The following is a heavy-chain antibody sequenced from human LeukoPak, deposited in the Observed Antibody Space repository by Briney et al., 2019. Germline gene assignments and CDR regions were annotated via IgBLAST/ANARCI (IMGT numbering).Heavy chain of an antibody. D-gene: IGHD1-14*01. J-gene: IGHJ5*02. CDR3: ARDPTGEFDP. Sequence: ASVKVSCKASGYTFTGYYMHWVRQAPGQGLEWMGWINPNTNGINYAQKFQGRVTMTRDTSISTAYMELSRLRSDDTAVYYCARDPTGEFDPWGQGTLATVSS. V-gene: IGHV1-2*02. CDR2: INPNTNGI. CDR1: GYTFTGYY.